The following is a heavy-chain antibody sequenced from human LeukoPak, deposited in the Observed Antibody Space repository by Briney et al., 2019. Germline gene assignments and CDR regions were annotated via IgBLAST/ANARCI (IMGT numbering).Heavy chain of an antibody. V-gene: IGHV3-7*03. CDR3: AKDPDIRYRHAGYFQH. Sequence: GGSLRLSCAASGFSFSNYWMSWVRQAPGKGLEWVANIKQDGREKYYVDSVKGRFTISRDNSKNTLYLQMNSLRAEDTAVYYCAKDPDIRYRHAGYFQHWGQGTLVTVSS. D-gene: IGHD2-2*02. CDR2: IKQDGREK. J-gene: IGHJ1*01. CDR1: GFSFSNYW.